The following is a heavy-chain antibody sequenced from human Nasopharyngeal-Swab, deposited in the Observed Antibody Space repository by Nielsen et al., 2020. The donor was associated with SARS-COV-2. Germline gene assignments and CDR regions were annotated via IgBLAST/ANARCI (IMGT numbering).Heavy chain of an antibody. CDR2: TYYRSQWYN. J-gene: IGHJ4*02. CDR3: ASFAQGSPSLY. CDR1: GDSVSSTIAA. V-gene: IGHV6-1*01. Sequence: SETLSLTCAISGDSVSSTIAACHWIRQSPSRGLEWLGRTYYRSQWYNDYAVSVRSRITISPDISKNQFSLHLNSVTPEDTAVYYCASFAQGSPSLYWGQGILVTVSS.